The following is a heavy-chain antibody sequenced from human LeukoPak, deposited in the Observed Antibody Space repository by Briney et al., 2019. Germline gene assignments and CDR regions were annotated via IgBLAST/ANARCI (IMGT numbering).Heavy chain of an antibody. D-gene: IGHD3/OR15-3a*01. CDR3: TTEGPRFWTGYDPIDY. Sequence: AGTLCRYCSASAFTFSNAWWSWLPPAPGKGLQWGVRIKSKTAGGTIDYAAPVKGRFTISRDDSKTTLYLQMNSLKTEDTAIYFCTTEGPRFWTGYDPIDYWGQGTLVTVSS. CDR1: AFTFSNAW. V-gene: IGHV3-15*01. J-gene: IGHJ4*02. CDR2: IKSKTAGGTI.